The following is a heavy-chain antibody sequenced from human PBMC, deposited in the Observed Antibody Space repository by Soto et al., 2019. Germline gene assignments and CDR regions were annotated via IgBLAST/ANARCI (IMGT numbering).Heavy chain of an antibody. V-gene: IGHV4-59*01. CDR2: IYYSGST. J-gene: IGHJ6*02. CDR1: GGSISSYY. Sequence: SETLSLTCTVSGGSISSYYWSWIRQPPGKGLEWIGYIYYSGSTNYNPSLKSRVTISVDTSKNQFSLKLSSVTAADTAVYYCARDSQPYGMDVWGQGTTVTVSS. CDR3: ARDSQPYGMDV.